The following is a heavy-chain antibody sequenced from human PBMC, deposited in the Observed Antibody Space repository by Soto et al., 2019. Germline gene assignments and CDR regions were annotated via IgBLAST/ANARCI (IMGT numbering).Heavy chain of an antibody. V-gene: IGHV3-23*01. CDR1: GFTFSNYA. Sequence: EVQLLESGGGLVQPGGSLRLSCAASGFTFSNYAMNWVRQAPGKGLEWVSVISGSGGSTYYADSVKGRFTISGDNSKNTLYLQMNSLRAEDTAVYYCASRSSGWYFDYWGQGTLVTVSS. J-gene: IGHJ4*02. D-gene: IGHD6-19*01. CDR3: ASRSSGWYFDY. CDR2: ISGSGGST.